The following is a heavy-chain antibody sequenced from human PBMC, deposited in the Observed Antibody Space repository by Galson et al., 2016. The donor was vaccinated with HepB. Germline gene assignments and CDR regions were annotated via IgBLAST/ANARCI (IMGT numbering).Heavy chain of an antibody. J-gene: IGHJ4*02. D-gene: IGHD3-3*01. CDR2: IYYSGST. V-gene: IGHV4-34*01. CDR1: GVSFSGYY. CDR3: AWYDFWSGYPPLDF. Sequence: LSLTCGVNGVSFSGYYWSWIRQPPGKGLEWIGSIYYSGSTYYNPSLKNRVNISVDTSKDQFFLKMRSVTAADTAVYYCAWYDFWSGYPPLDFWGQGTLVTVSS.